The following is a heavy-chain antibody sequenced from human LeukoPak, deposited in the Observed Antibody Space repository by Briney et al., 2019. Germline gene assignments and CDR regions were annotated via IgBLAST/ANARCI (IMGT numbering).Heavy chain of an antibody. Sequence: GSLRLSCAASGFTVSSSYMSWVRQAPGKGLEWVSVIYSGGSTYYADSVKGRFTISRDNSKNTLYLQMNSLRAEDTAVYFCARAAYGALDYWGQGTLVTVSS. CDR2: IYSGGST. J-gene: IGHJ4*02. D-gene: IGHD2-21*01. CDR1: GFTVSSSY. V-gene: IGHV3-53*01. CDR3: ARAAYGALDY.